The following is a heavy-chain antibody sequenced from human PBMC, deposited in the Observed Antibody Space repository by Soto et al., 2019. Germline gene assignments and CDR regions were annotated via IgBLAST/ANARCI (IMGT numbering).Heavy chain of an antibody. Sequence: QVQLVQSGAEVKKPGASVKVSCKASGYTFTNYDIHWVRQATGQGLEWMGWMNPDSGNTGQSKQFQGRVTMNRDTSIRTAYMEMSSLRSEDTAVYYCARGRFRRTWFDPWGQGTLVTVSS. J-gene: IGHJ5*02. V-gene: IGHV1-8*01. CDR3: ARGRFRRTWFDP. CDR1: GYTFTNYD. CDR2: MNPDSGNT. D-gene: IGHD3-16*01.